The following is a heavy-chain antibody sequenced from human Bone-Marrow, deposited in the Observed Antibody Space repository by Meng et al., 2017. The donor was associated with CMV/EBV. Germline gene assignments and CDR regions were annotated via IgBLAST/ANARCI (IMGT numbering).Heavy chain of an antibody. CDR1: GFTFSSYG. J-gene: IGHJ4*02. CDR2: ISYDGSNK. CDR3: ATSSGSYYGDYFDY. D-gene: IGHD1-26*01. Sequence: GGSLRLSCAASGFTFSSYGMHWVRQAPGKGLEWVAFISYDGSNKYYADSVKGRFTISRDNSKNTLYLQMNSLRAEDTAVYYCATSSGSYYGDYFDYWGQGTLVTVSS. V-gene: IGHV3-30*19.